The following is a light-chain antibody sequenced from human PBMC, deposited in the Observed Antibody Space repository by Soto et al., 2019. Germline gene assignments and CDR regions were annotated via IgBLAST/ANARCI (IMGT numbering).Light chain of an antibody. CDR2: KAS. J-gene: IGKJ1*01. CDR1: QTISSW. CDR3: QRSYGSPPWT. Sequence: DIQMTQSPSTLSGSVGDRVTITCRASQTISSWLAWYQQKPGKAPKLLIYKASTLKSGVPSRFSGSGSGTEFTLTISRLQPEDFATYYCQRSYGSPPWTFGQGTKVDIK. V-gene: IGKV1-5*03.